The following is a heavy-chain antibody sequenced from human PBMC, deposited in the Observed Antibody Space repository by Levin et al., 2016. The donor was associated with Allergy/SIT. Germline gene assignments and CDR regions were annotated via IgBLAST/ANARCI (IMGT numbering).Heavy chain of an antibody. D-gene: IGHD6-19*01. CDR2: IYYSGST. CDR1: GGSISSSSYY. Sequence: SETLSLTCTVSGGSISSSSYYWGWIRQPPGKGLEWIGSIYYSGSTYYNPSLKSRVTISVDTSKNQFSLKLSSVTAADTAVYYCAKSSYRAVAGSFFDYWGQGTLVTVSS. V-gene: IGHV4-39*01. J-gene: IGHJ4*02. CDR3: AKSSYRAVAGSFFDY.